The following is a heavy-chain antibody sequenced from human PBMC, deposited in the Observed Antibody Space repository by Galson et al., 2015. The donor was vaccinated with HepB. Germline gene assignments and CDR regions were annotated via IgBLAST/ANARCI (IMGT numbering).Heavy chain of an antibody. CDR2: IYYSGST. Sequence: SETLSLTCTVSGGSISSSSYYWGWIRQPPGKGLEWIGSIYYSGSTYYNPSLKSRVTISVDTSKNQFSLKLSSVTAADTAVYYCARLSGAVAGEMDFDYWGQGTLVTVSS. CDR3: ARLSGAVAGEMDFDY. CDR1: GGSISSSSYY. D-gene: IGHD6-19*01. J-gene: IGHJ4*02. V-gene: IGHV4-39*01.